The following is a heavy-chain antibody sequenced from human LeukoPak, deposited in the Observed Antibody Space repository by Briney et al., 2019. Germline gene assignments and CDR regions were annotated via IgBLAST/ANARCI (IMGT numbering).Heavy chain of an antibody. CDR3: ATSPSGSLRGHFWGSYRRKDPFDY. Sequence: ASVNVSCKVSGYTLTELSMHWVRQAPGKGLEWMGGFDPEDGETIYAQKFQGRVTMTEDTSTDTAYMELSSLRSEDTAVYYCATSPSGSLRGHFWGSYRRKDPFDYWGQGTLVTVSS. D-gene: IGHD3-16*02. CDR1: GYTLTELS. V-gene: IGHV1-24*01. CDR2: FDPEDGET. J-gene: IGHJ4*02.